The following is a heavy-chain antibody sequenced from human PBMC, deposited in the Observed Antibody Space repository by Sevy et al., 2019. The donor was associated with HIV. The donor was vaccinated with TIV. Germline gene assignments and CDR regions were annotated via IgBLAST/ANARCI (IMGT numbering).Heavy chain of an antibody. D-gene: IGHD3-10*01. J-gene: IGHJ5*02. Sequence: GGSLRLSCAASGFTFSSYAMSWVRQAPGKGLEWVSAISGSCGSTYYADSVKGRFTISRDNSKNTLYLQMNSLRAEDTAVYYCAKEGTTMVRGVIIKPDNWFDPWGQGTLVTVSS. CDR3: AKEGTTMVRGVIIKPDNWFDP. CDR2: ISGSCGST. V-gene: IGHV3-23*01. CDR1: GFTFSSYA.